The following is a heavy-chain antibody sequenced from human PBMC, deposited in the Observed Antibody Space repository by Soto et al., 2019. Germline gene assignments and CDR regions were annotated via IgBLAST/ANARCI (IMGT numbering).Heavy chain of an antibody. Sequence: SVKVSCKASGGTFSSYAISWVRQAPGQGLEWMGGIIPIFGTANYAQKFQGRVTITADESTSTAYMELSSLRSEDTAVYYCARDLIVVVPAATGGSYYYYGMDVWGQGTLVTVSS. CDR1: GGTFSSYA. J-gene: IGHJ6*02. CDR3: ARDLIVVVPAATGGSYYYYGMDV. V-gene: IGHV1-69*13. D-gene: IGHD2-2*01. CDR2: IIPIFGTA.